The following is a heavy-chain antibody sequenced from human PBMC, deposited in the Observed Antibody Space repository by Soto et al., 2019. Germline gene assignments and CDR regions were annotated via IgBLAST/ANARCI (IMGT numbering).Heavy chain of an antibody. J-gene: IGHJ6*02. V-gene: IGHV3-21*06. D-gene: IGHD3-10*01. CDR3: AKVRASYLSASYFYYGLDV. CDR1: GFTFSDYT. Sequence: EVQLVESGGGLVKPGGSLRLSCAVSGFTFSDYTMNWVRQAPGKGLQWVSSISVSGTFIYYADSVKGRFTISRDNAKNSLHLQMNSLRADDTAIYYCAKVRASYLSASYFYYGLDVWGQGTTVTVSS. CDR2: ISVSGTFI.